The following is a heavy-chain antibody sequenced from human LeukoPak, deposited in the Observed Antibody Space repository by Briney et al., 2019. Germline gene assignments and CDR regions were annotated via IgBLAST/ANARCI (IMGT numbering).Heavy chain of an antibody. D-gene: IGHD3-9*01. CDR2: IYYTGST. J-gene: IGHJ6*02. CDR1: GGSVSSGSYF. Sequence: SETLSLTCTVSGGSVSSGSYFWSWIRQPPGKGLEWIGYIYYTGSTNYNPSLKSRVTISVDTSKNQFSLRLSSETAADTAVYYCARDRLQYSTPYAMDVWGQGTTVTVSS. V-gene: IGHV4-61*01. CDR3: ARDRLQYSTPYAMDV.